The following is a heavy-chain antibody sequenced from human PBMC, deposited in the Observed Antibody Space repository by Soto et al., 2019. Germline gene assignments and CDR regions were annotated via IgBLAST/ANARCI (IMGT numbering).Heavy chain of an antibody. Sequence: GGSLRLSCAASGFTFSSYGMHWVRQAPGKGLEWVAVIWYDGSNKYYADSVKGRITISRDNSKNTLYLQMNSLRAEDTAVYDCARDPDYYGSGSWDYWGQGTLVTVSS. D-gene: IGHD3-10*01. CDR3: ARDPDYYGSGSWDY. V-gene: IGHV3-33*01. J-gene: IGHJ4*02. CDR1: GFTFSSYG. CDR2: IWYDGSNK.